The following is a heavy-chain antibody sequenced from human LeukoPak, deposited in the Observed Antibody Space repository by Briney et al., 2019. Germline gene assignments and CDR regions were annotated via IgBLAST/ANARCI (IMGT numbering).Heavy chain of an antibody. CDR3: AKDSPGIAAAGTSPEDY. D-gene: IGHD6-13*01. V-gene: IGHV3-23*01. CDR1: GFTVSSNY. CDR2: ISGSGGST. Sequence: PGGSLRLSCAASGFTVSSNYMSWVRQAPGKGLEWVSAISGSGGSTYYADSVKGRFTISRDNSKNTLYLQMNSLRAEDTAVYYCAKDSPGIAAAGTSPEDYWGQGTLVTASS. J-gene: IGHJ4*02.